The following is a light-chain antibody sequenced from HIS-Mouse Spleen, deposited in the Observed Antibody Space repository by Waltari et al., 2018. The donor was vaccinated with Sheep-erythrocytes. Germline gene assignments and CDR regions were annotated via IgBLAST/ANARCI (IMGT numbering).Light chain of an antibody. Sequence: QSALTQPRSVSGSPGQSVTISCTGTSSDVGGYNYVSWYQQHPGKAPKLMIYDVSQRPSWVPDRCSGSQSGNPASLTISGLQAEDEADYYCCSYAGSYTFWVFGGGTKLTVL. CDR1: SSDVGGYNY. CDR2: DVS. V-gene: IGLV2-11*01. J-gene: IGLJ3*02. CDR3: CSYAGSYTFWV.